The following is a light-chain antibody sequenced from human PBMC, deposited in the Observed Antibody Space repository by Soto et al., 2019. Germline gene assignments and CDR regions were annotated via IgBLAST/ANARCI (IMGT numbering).Light chain of an antibody. CDR2: DAS. J-gene: IGKJ1*01. Sequence: DIQMPQSHSTLSASVGDRVTITFRASQSISSWLAWYQQKPGKAPKLLIYDASSLESGVPSRFSGSGSGTEFTLTISSLQPDDFATYYCQQYNSYWTFGQGTKVDIK. CDR3: QQYNSYWT. CDR1: QSISSW. V-gene: IGKV1-5*01.